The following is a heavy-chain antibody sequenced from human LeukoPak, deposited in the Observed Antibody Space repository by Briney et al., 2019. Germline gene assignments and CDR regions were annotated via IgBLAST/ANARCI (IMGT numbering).Heavy chain of an antibody. CDR3: ARIWLRAFDI. V-gene: IGHV5-51*06. CDR1: GYSFTNYW. CDR2: IYPDDSDT. Sequence: GESLKISCKGSGYSFTNYWIAWVRQMPGKGLEWMGIIYPDDSDTKYSPSFSGQVTISADKSISTAYLQWSSLKASDTAMYYCARIWLRAFDIWGQGTMVTVSS. J-gene: IGHJ3*02. D-gene: IGHD3-16*01.